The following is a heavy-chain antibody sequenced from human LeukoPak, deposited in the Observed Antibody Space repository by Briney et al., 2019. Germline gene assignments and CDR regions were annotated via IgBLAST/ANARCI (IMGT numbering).Heavy chain of an antibody. CDR1: GFTFDDYA. CDR2: ISWNSGSI. Sequence: GRSLRLSCAASGFTFDDYAMHWVRQAPGKGLEWVSGISWNSGSIGYADSVKGRFTISRDNAKNSLYLQMNSLRAEDTALYYCAKTPIAAAGYYYYYGMDVWGQGTTVTVSS. J-gene: IGHJ6*02. CDR3: AKTPIAAAGYYYYYGMDV. D-gene: IGHD6-13*01. V-gene: IGHV3-9*01.